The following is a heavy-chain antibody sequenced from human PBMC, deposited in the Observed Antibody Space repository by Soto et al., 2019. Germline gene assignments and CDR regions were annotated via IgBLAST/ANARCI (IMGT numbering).Heavy chain of an antibody. Sequence: SETLSLTCTVSGGSISSYYWSWIRQPPGKGLEWIGYIYYSGSTNYNPSLKSRVTISVDTSKNQFSLKLSSVTAADTAVYYCAKDLPFTYGDYAQIDYWGQGTLVTVSS. V-gene: IGHV4-59*01. CDR2: IYYSGST. J-gene: IGHJ4*02. CDR1: GGSISSYY. D-gene: IGHD4-17*01. CDR3: AKDLPFTYGDYAQIDY.